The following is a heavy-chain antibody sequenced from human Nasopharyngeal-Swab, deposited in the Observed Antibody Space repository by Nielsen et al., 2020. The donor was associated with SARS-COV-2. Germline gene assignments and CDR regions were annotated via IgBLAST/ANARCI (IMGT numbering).Heavy chain of an antibody. CDR3: ARVSVAGQEYFHH. D-gene: IGHD6-19*01. CDR1: GFTFSSSS. Sequence: GGSLRLSCAASGFTFSSSSMNWVRQAPGKGLEWVSSISSSSGYFYYADSVKGRFTISRDNARNSLFLQMNSLRAEDTAVYYCARVSVAGQEYFHHWGQGTLVTVSS. J-gene: IGHJ1*01. CDR2: ISSSSGYF. V-gene: IGHV3-21*01.